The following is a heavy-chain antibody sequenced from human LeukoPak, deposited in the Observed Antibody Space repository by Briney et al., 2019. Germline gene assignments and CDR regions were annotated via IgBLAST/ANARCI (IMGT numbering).Heavy chain of an antibody. CDR3: ARDLYGGSRAYFDS. CDR1: GFTLSRCA. J-gene: IGHJ4*02. CDR2: VSYDGGNK. V-gene: IGHV3-30*04. Sequence: PGGSLRLSCVTSGFTLSRCAMHWVRQAPGKGLEWVAIVSYDGGNKYYADSVKGRFTISRDNSKTTLYLQMNSLRAEDTAVYYCARDLYGGSRAYFDSWGQGTLVTVSS. D-gene: IGHD4-23*01.